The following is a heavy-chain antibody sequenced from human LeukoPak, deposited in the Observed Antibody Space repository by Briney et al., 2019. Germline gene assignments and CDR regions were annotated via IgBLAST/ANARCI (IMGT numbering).Heavy chain of an antibody. D-gene: IGHD1-1*01. J-gene: IGHJ3*02. V-gene: IGHV6-1*01. CDR1: GDSLFSNGVA. Sequence: SLTLSLTCAISGDSLFSNGVAWNWIRQSPLRGLEWPGRTFCTSKCYNEYAVYVRSRVTINPDTSKNQFSLQLSSLTPEDSAIYYCARGHNSAFDIWGQGTMVTVSS. CDR2: TFCTSKCYN. CDR3: ARGHNSAFDI.